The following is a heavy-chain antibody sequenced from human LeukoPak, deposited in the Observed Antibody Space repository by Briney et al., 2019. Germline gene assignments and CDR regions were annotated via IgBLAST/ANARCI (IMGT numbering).Heavy chain of an antibody. Sequence: ASVKVSCKASGGTFSSYAISWVRQAPGQGLEWMGGIIPIFGTANYAQKFQGRVTITADESTSTAYMELSSLRSEDTAVYYCARSMVRGARPSYFDYWGREPWSPSPQ. CDR2: IIPIFGTA. J-gene: IGHJ4*02. CDR3: ARSMVRGARPSYFDY. D-gene: IGHD3-10*01. CDR1: GGTFSSYA. V-gene: IGHV1-69*13.